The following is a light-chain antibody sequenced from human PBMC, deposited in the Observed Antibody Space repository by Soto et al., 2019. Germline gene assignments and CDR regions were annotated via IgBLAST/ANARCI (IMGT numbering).Light chain of an antibody. V-gene: IGKV4-1*01. Sequence: DIVMTQSPDSLAVSLGERATINCKSSQTVLYSSTNKNYLTWYQQKPGQPPKLLIYWASTRESGVPDRFSGSGFGTYFTLTFGSLQAKDVAVYYCQQYYSTPLTFGGGTKVEIK. CDR3: QQYYSTPLT. CDR2: WAS. CDR1: QTVLYSSTNKNY. J-gene: IGKJ4*01.